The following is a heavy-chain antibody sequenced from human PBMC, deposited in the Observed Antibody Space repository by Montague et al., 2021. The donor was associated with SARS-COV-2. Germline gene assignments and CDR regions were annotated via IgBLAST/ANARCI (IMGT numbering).Heavy chain of an antibody. Sequence: PALVKPTQTLTLTCIFSGFSLGTSGVGVGWIRQPPGKALEWPALIYWDDDKRYSPSLKSRLTITKDTSKNQVVLTMTNMDPVDTATYYCAHVGMACSGGSCYPKIKDWYFDLWGRGTLVTVSS. CDR1: GFSLGTSGVG. J-gene: IGHJ2*01. V-gene: IGHV2-5*02. CDR3: AHVGMACSGGSCYPKIKDWYFDL. CDR2: IYWDDDK. D-gene: IGHD2-15*01.